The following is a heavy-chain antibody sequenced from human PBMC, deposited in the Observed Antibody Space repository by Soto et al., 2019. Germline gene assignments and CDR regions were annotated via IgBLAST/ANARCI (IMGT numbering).Heavy chain of an antibody. Sequence: QVQLVQSGAEVKKPGSSVKVSCKASGGTFSSYAISWVRQAPGQGLEWMGGIIPIFGTANYAQKFQGRVTITADESTSTAYMELSSLRSEESAVYYCARDQPYCGGDCYSGWFDPWGQGTMVTVSS. V-gene: IGHV1-69*12. CDR3: ARDQPYCGGDCYSGWFDP. CDR2: IIPIFGTA. D-gene: IGHD2-21*02. J-gene: IGHJ5*02. CDR1: GGTFSSYA.